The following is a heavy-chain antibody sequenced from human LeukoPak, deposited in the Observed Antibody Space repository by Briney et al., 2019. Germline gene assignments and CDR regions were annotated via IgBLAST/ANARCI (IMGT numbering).Heavy chain of an antibody. D-gene: IGHD3-9*01. CDR2: IIPIFGTA. Sequence: SVKVSCKASGGTFSSYAISWVRQAPGQGLEWMGGIIPIFGTANYAQKFQGRVTITADESTSTAYMELSSLGSEDTAVYYCASMLYDILTGYSDDAFDIWGQGTMVTVSS. J-gene: IGHJ3*02. CDR1: GGTFSSYA. CDR3: ASMLYDILTGYSDDAFDI. V-gene: IGHV1-69*13.